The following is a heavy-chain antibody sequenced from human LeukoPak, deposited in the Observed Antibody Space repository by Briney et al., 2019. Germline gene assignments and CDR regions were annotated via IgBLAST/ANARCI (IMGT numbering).Heavy chain of an antibody. V-gene: IGHV4-59*08. J-gene: IGHJ2*01. Sequence: EPSETLSLTCTVACGSISIDYCGWIRQPPGDGREWIGYIYYSGTTNYTPSIKSRVTISVDKSKNQFSLKLSSVTAADTAVYYCARRVVVVAATRYWYFDLWGRGTLVTVSS. CDR3: ARRVVVVAATRYWYFDL. CDR2: IYYSGTT. CDR1: CGSISIDY. D-gene: IGHD2-15*01.